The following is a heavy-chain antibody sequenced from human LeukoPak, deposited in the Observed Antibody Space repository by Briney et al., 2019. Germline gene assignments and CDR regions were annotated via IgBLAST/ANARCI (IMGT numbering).Heavy chain of an antibody. CDR1: GGSISSGDYY. CDR2: IYYSGST. V-gene: IGHV4-30-4*08. Sequence: PSETLSLTCTVSGGSISSGDYYWSWIRQPPGKGLEWIGYIYYSGSTNYNPSLKSRVTISVDTSKNQFSLKLSSVTAADTAVYYCARLDYADAFDIWGQGTMVTVSS. D-gene: IGHD4-17*01. CDR3: ARLDYADAFDI. J-gene: IGHJ3*02.